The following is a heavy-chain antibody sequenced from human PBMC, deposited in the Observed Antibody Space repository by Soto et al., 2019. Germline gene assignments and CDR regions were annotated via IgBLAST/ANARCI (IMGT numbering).Heavy chain of an antibody. V-gene: IGHV3-7*01. D-gene: IGHD3-9*01. J-gene: IGHJ4*02. CDR2: IKEDGRET. CDR3: ARERASGLVDLDY. CDR1: GFTFSNYW. Sequence: EVQLVESGGGLVQPGGSLRLSCAASGFTFSNYWMSWVRQAPGKGLEWLANIKEDGRETNYVDSVKGRFTISRDNAKNSLYLQIHSLRAEDTAVFYCARERASGLVDLDYWGQGTLVTVSS.